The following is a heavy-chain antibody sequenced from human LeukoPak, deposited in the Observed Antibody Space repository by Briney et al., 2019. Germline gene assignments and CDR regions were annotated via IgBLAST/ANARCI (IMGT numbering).Heavy chain of an antibody. V-gene: IGHV4-59*08. J-gene: IGHJ4*02. CDR1: GGSISSYY. CDR2: IYYSGST. Sequence: PSETLSLTCTVSGGSISSYYWSWIRQPPGKGLEWIGYIYYSGSTNYNPSLKSRVTISVDTSKNQFSLKLSSVTAADTAVYYCARLRQDSGYPYYFDYWGQGTRVTVSS. CDR3: ARLRQDSGYPYYFDY. D-gene: IGHD5-12*01.